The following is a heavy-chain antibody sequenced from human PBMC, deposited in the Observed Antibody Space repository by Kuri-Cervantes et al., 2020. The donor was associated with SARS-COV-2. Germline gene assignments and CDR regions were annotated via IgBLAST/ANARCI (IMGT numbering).Heavy chain of an antibody. J-gene: IGHJ6*03. CDR1: TYTFTTYD. CDR3: ARTLVRRGDYGYYYFYMDV. CDR2: MNPNSGNT. D-gene: IGHD4-17*01. Sequence: ASVKVSCKASTYTFTTYDINWVRQATGQGLEWMGGMNPNSGNTGYAQKFQGRVTITRNTSISTAYMELSSLRSEDTAVYYCARTLVRRGDYGYYYFYMDVWGRGTTVTISS. V-gene: IGHV1-8*03.